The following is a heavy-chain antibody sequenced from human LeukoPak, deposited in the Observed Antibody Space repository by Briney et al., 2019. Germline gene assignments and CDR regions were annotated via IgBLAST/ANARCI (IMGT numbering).Heavy chain of an antibody. CDR3: AMSQWQYCSGDI. Sequence: GRSLRLSCAASGFTFSDYYMSWIRQAPGKGLEWVSYISSSGSTIYYADSVKGRFTISRGNAKNSLYLQMNSLRAEDTAVYYCAMSQWQYCSGDIWGQGTMVTVSS. J-gene: IGHJ3*02. CDR2: ISSSGSTI. D-gene: IGHD2-15*01. CDR1: GFTFSDYY. V-gene: IGHV3-11*01.